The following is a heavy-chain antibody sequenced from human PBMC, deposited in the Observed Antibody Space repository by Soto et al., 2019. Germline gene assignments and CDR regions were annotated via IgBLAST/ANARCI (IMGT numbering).Heavy chain of an antibody. CDR2: VSSTGSFI. J-gene: IGHJ3*02. CDR3: ARETNPYTDSSHAFDI. Sequence: EVQLVESGGGLVKPGGSLRLSCAASGFTFSSYSMNWVRQAPGKGLEWVSSVSSTGSFIYYADPVKGRFTISRDNAQSSLSLQMSSLRVEDTAVYYCARETNPYTDSSHAFDIGGQGTMVTVSS. CDR1: GFTFSSYS. D-gene: IGHD2-2*02. V-gene: IGHV3-21*01.